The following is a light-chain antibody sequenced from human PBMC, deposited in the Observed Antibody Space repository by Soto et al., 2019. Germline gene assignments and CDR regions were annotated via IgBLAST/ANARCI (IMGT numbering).Light chain of an antibody. V-gene: IGKV3-20*01. J-gene: IGKJ1*01. CDR3: QQYGNSPWT. CDR1: QSVSSSY. Sequence: EIVLTQSPGTLSLSPGERATLSCRASQSVSSSYLAWYQQKPGHAPRLLIYDASSRATGIPDRFSGSGSGTDFTLTISRLEPEDFAVYYCQQYGNSPWTFGQGTKVEIK. CDR2: DAS.